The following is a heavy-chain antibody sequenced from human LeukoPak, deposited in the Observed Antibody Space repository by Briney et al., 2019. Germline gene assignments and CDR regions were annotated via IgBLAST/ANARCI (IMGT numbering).Heavy chain of an antibody. V-gene: IGHV1-2*02. D-gene: IGHD3-22*01. CDR1: GYTFTGYY. CDR3: ARSLGDDSSGYYEYYFDY. J-gene: IGHJ4*02. CDR2: INPNSGGT. Sequence: ASVKVSCKASGYTFTGYYMHWVRQAPGQGLEWMGWINPNSGGTNYAQKFQGRVTMTRDTSISTAYMELSRLRSDDTAVYYSARSLGDDSSGYYEYYFDYWGQGTLVTVSS.